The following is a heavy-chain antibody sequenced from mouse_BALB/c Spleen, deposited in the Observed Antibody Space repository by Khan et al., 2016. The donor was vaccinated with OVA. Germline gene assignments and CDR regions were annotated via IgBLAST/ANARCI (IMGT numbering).Heavy chain of an antibody. Sequence: QVQLQQSGAELVRPGSSVKISCKASGYAFSSYWMNWVKQRPGQGLEWIGQIYPGDGDTNYNGKFKGKATLTADKSSSTAYMQLSSLTSEDSAVYFCARKDGNPYYFDYWGQGTTLTGSS. CDR3: ARKDGNPYYFDY. D-gene: IGHD2-1*01. J-gene: IGHJ2*01. V-gene: IGHV1-80*01. CDR1: GYAFSSYW. CDR2: IYPGDGDT.